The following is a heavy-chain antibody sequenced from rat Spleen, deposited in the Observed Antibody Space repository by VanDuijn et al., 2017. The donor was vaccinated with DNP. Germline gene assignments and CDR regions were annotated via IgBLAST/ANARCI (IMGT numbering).Heavy chain of an antibody. Sequence: EVQLVESGGGLVQPGKSLKLSCAASGFTFSNYDMAWVRQAPTKGLEWVASISPSGGSTYYRDSVKGRFTISRNNAKSTLYLQMDSLRSEDTATYYCARHSNSGLVFFDYWGQGVMVTVSS. J-gene: IGHJ2*01. CDR3: ARHSNSGLVFFDY. V-gene: IGHV5-25*01. D-gene: IGHD4-4*01. CDR1: GFTFSNYD. CDR2: ISPSGGST.